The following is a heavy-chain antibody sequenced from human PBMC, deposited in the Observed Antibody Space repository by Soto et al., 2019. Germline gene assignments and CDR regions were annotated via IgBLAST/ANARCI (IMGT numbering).Heavy chain of an antibody. CDR3: ASSASPDAY. D-gene: IGHD1-26*01. CDR1: GFTFSAYS. Sequence: GGSLRLSCAASGFTFSAYSMNWVRQAPGKGLEWVSSISSSSGYISYADSVKGRFTISRDNPRNSLYLQMNSLRAEDTAVYYCASSASPDAYWGQGTLVTVSS. J-gene: IGHJ4*02. V-gene: IGHV3-21*01. CDR2: ISSSSGYI.